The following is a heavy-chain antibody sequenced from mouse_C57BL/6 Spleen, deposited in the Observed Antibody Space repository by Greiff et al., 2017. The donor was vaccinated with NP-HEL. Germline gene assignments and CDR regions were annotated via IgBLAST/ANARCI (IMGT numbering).Heavy chain of an antibody. CDR2: ISSGSSTI. Sequence: EVQLQESGGGLVKPGGSLKLSCAASGFTFSDYGMHWVRQAPEKGLEWVAYISSGSSTIYYADTVKGRFTISRDNAKNTLFLQMTSLRSEDTAMYYCASYGYDGDYYAMDYWGQGTSVTVSS. V-gene: IGHV5-17*01. CDR3: ASYGYDGDYYAMDY. CDR1: GFTFSDYG. J-gene: IGHJ4*01. D-gene: IGHD2-2*01.